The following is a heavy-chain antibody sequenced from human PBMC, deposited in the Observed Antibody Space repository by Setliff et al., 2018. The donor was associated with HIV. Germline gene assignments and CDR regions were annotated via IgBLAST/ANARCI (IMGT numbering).Heavy chain of an antibody. CDR1: GGSISSGSYY. Sequence: SETLSLTCTVSGGSISSGSYYWSWIRQSAGKGLEWIGRVYTSGSPNYNPSLKSRVSISIDASKNQFSLKLSSVTAADTAVYYCATYESSWREPAPTWGQGTLVTVSS. J-gene: IGHJ5*02. D-gene: IGHD2-2*01. V-gene: IGHV4-61*02. CDR2: VYTSGSP. CDR3: ATYESSWREPAPT.